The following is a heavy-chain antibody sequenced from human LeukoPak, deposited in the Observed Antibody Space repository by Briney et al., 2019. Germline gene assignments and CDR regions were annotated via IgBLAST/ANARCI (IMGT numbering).Heavy chain of an antibody. V-gene: IGHV5-51*01. CDR3: AIGLGSSGYYLDAFDI. Sequence: GESLKISCKGSGYSFTNYWIGWVRQMPGKGLEWMGIINPGDSEIRYGPSFKGQVTISADKSISTAYLQWSSLKASDTAMYYCAIGLGSSGYYLDAFDIWGQGTMVTVSS. D-gene: IGHD3-22*01. CDR1: GYSFTNYW. J-gene: IGHJ3*02. CDR2: INPGDSEI.